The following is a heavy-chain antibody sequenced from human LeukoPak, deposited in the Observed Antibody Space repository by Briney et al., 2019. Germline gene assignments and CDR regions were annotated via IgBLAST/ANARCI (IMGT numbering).Heavy chain of an antibody. CDR1: GFTFSSYA. J-gene: IGHJ4*02. CDR2: ISGSGGST. V-gene: IGHV3-23*01. D-gene: IGHD1-1*01. CDR3: ARAVGAGPQPAFFDY. Sequence: PGGSLRLSCAASGFTFSSYAMSWVRQAPGKGLEWVSAISGSGGSTYYADSVKGRFTISRDNSKNTLYLQMNSLRAEDTAVYYCARAVGAGPQPAFFDYWGQGTLVTVSS.